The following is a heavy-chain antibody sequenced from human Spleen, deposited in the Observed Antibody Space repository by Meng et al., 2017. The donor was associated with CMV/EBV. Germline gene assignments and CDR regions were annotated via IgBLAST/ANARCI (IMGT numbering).Heavy chain of an antibody. CDR3: MRGTGALS. CDR2: IYYNGNT. J-gene: IGHJ5*02. D-gene: IGHD1-26*01. Sequence: SETLSLTCSVSGGSISGSSYYWGWIRQAPGNVLEWIGSIYYNGNTFYNPSLSRRVTLSVDTSKNQFSLKLKSVTAADTAVYFCMRGTGALSWGRGTLVTVSS. CDR1: GGSISGSSYY. V-gene: IGHV4-39*07.